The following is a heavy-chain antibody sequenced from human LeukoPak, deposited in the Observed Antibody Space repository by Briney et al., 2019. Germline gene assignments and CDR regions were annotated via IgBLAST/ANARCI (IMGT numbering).Heavy chain of an antibody. V-gene: IGHV1-2*02. Sequence: ASVKVSCKASGYTFSDYYMHWVRQAPGQGLEWTGWINPNSGGTNYAQKLQGRVTITRGTSISTAYMELSRLRSDDTAVYYCAVPAGTGVHNSWGQGTLVTVSP. D-gene: IGHD7-27*01. CDR1: GYTFSDYY. CDR3: AVPAGTGVHNS. CDR2: INPNSGGT. J-gene: IGHJ4*02.